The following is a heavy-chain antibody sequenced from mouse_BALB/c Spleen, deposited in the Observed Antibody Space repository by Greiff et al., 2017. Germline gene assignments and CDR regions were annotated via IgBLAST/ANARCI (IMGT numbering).Heavy chain of an antibody. CDR2: ISSGSSTI. Sequence: EVKLQESGGGLVQPGGSRKLSCAASGFTFSSFGMHWVRQAPEKGLEWVAYISSGSSTIYYADTVKGRFTISRDNPKNTLFLQMTSLRSEDTAMYYCARFGYYAMDYWGQGTSVTVSS. J-gene: IGHJ4*01. CDR1: GFTFSSFG. V-gene: IGHV5-17*02. CDR3: ARFGYYAMDY.